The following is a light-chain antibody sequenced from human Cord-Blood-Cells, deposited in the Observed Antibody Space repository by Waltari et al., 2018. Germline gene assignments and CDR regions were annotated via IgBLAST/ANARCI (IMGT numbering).Light chain of an antibody. J-gene: IGKJ3*01. CDR1: QDISNY. CDR2: DAS. CDR3: QQYDNLPLF. V-gene: IGKV1-33*01. Sequence: DIQMTQSPSSLSASVGDRVTITCQASQDISNYLNCYQQKPGKAPKLLIYDASNLETGVPSRFSGSGSGTDFTFTISSLQPEDIATYYCQQYDNLPLFFGPGTKVDIK.